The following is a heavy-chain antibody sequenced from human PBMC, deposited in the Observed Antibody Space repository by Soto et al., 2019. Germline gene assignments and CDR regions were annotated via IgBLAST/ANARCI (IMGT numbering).Heavy chain of an antibody. CDR3: ARTLPNRQLFDS. Sequence: PSETLSLTCTVSGGPMNNFYWSWIRQPPGKGLEWIGYVSYSDSSNYNPSLKSRVTISVDTSKNQFSLKLTSVTAADTAVYYCARTLPNRQLFDSWSQGTLVTVSS. CDR1: GGPMNNFY. D-gene: IGHD1-1*01. CDR2: VSYSDSS. V-gene: IGHV4-59*01. J-gene: IGHJ4*02.